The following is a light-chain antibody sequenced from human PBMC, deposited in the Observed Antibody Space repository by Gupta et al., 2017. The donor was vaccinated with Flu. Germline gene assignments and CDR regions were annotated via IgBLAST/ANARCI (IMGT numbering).Light chain of an antibody. J-gene: IGKJ1*01. CDR1: QSISSW. V-gene: IGKV1-5*03. CDR2: KAS. CDR3: QQYRSYSWT. Sequence: DIHMTQSPSTLSASVGDRVTITCRASQSISSWLAWYQQKPRKAPKVLIYKASSLESGVPSRFSGSGSGTEFTLTVSSLQPDDFATYYCQQYRSYSWTFGQGTKVEIK.